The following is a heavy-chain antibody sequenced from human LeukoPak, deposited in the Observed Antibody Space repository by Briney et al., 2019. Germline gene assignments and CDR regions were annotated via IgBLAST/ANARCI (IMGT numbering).Heavy chain of an antibody. Sequence: PGGSLRLSCAASGFTFSSYSMNWVRQAPGKGLEWVSSISGSSSYIYYADSVKGRFTISRDNAKNSLYLQMNSLRAEDTAVYYCARASTSCYDYWGQGTLVTVSS. D-gene: IGHD2-2*01. CDR1: GFTFSSYS. CDR2: ISGSSSYI. CDR3: ARASTSCYDY. V-gene: IGHV3-21*01. J-gene: IGHJ4*02.